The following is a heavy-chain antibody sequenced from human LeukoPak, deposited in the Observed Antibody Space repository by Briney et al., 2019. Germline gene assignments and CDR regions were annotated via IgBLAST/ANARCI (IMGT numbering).Heavy chain of an antibody. CDR2: IYYSGST. D-gene: IGHD3-10*01. CDR3: ARGFGELSIYFDY. Sequence: SETLSLTCTVSGGSISTYYWSWIRQPPGKGLEWIGYIYYSGSTNYNPSLKSRVTISVDTSKNQFSLRLSSVTAADTAVYYCARGFGELSIYFDYWGQGTLVTVSS. V-gene: IGHV4-59*08. CDR1: GGSISTYY. J-gene: IGHJ4*02.